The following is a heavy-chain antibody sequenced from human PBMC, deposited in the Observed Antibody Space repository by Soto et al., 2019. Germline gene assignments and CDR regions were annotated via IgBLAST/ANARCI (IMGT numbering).Heavy chain of an antibody. CDR3: AKDLQPRMVREVIIAY. CDR1: GFTFSSSA. CDR2: ISGSGGST. J-gene: IGHJ4*02. Sequence: GGSLRLSCAASGFTFSSSAMIWVRQAPGKGLEWVSAISGSGGSTYYADSVKGRFTISRDNSKSTLYLQMNSLRAEDTAVYYCAKDLQPRMVREVIIAYWGQGTLVTVSS. D-gene: IGHD3-10*01. V-gene: IGHV3-23*01.